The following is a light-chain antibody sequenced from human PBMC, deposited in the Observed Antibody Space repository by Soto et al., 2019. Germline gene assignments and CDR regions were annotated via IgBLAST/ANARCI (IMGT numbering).Light chain of an antibody. V-gene: IGKV3D-15*03. J-gene: IGKJ1*01. Sequence: EIVMTQSPATLSVSPGGRATLSCRASQSISDTLARYQQKPGQAPRLLIYGSSVRHTGVPDRSSGSGSRTDFTLTIGALAPEDFAVYYCQQYALSPWTFGQGTKV. CDR1: QSISDT. CDR3: QQYALSPWT. CDR2: GSS.